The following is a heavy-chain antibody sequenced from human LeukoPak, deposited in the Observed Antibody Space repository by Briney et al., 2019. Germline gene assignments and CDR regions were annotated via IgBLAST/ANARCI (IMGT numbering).Heavy chain of an antibody. D-gene: IGHD1-26*01. Sequence: PGESLRLSCAASGFTFDDYGMSWVRQAPGKGLEWVSGINWNGGSTGYADSVKGRFTISRDNAKNSLYLQMNSLRAEDTALYYCARGIVGATYPYYFDYWGQGTLVTVSS. CDR3: ARGIVGATYPYYFDY. J-gene: IGHJ4*02. V-gene: IGHV3-20*04. CDR1: GFTFDDYG. CDR2: INWNGGST.